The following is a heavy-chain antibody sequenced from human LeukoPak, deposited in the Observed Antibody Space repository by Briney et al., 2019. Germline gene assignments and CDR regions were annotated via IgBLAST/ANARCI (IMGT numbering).Heavy chain of an antibody. CDR3: ARHRGYSYGFDDFNI. CDR1: GGSISTYY. D-gene: IGHD5-18*01. Sequence: TSETLSLTCTASGGSISTYYWSLIRQPAGKGLEWIGRIYTSGSNNYNPSLKSRLTMSIEPSKNQFSLKLSSVTAADTAVYYCARHRGYSYGFDDFNIWGQGTMVIVSS. V-gene: IGHV4-4*07. J-gene: IGHJ3*02. CDR2: IYTSGSN.